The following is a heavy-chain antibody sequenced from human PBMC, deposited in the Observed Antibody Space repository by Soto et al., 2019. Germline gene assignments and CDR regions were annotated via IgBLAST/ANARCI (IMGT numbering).Heavy chain of an antibody. J-gene: IGHJ6*02. D-gene: IGHD3-22*01. CDR3: AKVVTSGYDSVSYGMDV. CDR2: ISGSGGST. CDR1: GFTFSSYA. V-gene: IGHV3-23*01. Sequence: GSLRLSCAASGFTFSSYAMSWVHQAPGKGLEWVSAISGSGGSTYYADSVKGRFTISRDNSKNTLYLQMNSLRAEDTAVYYCAKVVTSGYDSVSYGMDVWGQGTTVTVSS.